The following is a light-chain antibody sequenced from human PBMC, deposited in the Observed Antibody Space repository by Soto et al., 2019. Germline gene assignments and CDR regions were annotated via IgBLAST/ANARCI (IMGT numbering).Light chain of an antibody. J-gene: IGLJ1*01. CDR3: SSYSRSSFYV. Sequence: QSALTQPASVSGSPGQSITISCTGTGSDVGGYIYVSWYQQHPGKAPKLMIYEVSNRPSGVSNRFSGSKSGNTASLTISGLQAEDEADYYCSSYSRSSFYVFGTGTKVTVL. CDR2: EVS. CDR1: GSDVGGYIY. V-gene: IGLV2-14*01.